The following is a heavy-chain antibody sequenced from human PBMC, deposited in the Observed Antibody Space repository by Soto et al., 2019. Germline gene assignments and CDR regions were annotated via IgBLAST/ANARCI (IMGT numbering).Heavy chain of an antibody. CDR2: IGGSNGRT. CDR3: ARDSSPFCGGDCYHDY. Sequence: GGSLRLSCAASGFTFYNYAMSWVRQSPGKGLEWVSGIGGSNGRTYYADSVKGRLTISRDNSKNTLYLQMNSLRAEDTAVFYCARDSSPFCGGDCYHDYWGQGTPVTVSS. J-gene: IGHJ4*02. V-gene: IGHV3-23*01. CDR1: GFTFYNYA. D-gene: IGHD2-21*02.